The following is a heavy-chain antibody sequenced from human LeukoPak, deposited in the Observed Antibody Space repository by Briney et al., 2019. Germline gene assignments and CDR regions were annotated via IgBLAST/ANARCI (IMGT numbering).Heavy chain of an antibody. CDR3: AKDRSRIAARQAYFDY. V-gene: IGHV3-48*01. Sequence: GGSLRLSCAASGFTFSDYSINWIRQTPEKGLEWVSHIGRTSTPIYYTDSVKGRFTISRDNSKNTLYLQMNSLRAEDTAVYYCAKDRSRIAARQAYFDYWGQGTLVTVSS. CDR2: IGRTSTPI. CDR1: GFTFSDYS. D-gene: IGHD6-6*01. J-gene: IGHJ4*02.